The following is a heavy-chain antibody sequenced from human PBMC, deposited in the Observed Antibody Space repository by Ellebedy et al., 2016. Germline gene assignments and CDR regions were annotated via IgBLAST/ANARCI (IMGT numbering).Heavy chain of an antibody. CDR2: INSNGANT. J-gene: IGHJ4*02. D-gene: IGHD3-16*01. V-gene: IGHV3-64*01. CDR3: ARDWAFDY. CDR1: GFTFSTYA. Sequence: GESLKISCAASGFTFSTYAMHWVRQAPGKGLEYVSAINSNGANTYYANSVKGRFTVSRDNSKNTLYLQMGSLGPEDMAVYYCARDWAFDYWGQGTLVTVSS.